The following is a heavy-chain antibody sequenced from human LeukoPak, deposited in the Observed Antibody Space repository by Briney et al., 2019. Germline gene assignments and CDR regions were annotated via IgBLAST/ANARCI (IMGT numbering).Heavy chain of an antibody. J-gene: IGHJ4*02. CDR2: ISGDGYDI. D-gene: IGHD3-10*01. CDR3: AKGKNTGSYLSHVDY. Sequence: PGGSLRLSCATSGFSFSDNYMGWIRQAPGKGLQWLSYISGDGYDINYADSVKGRFTVARDNAKNALYLQMNSLRTEDTALYYCAKGKNTGSYLSHVDYWGQGTLVTVSS. V-gene: IGHV3-11*01. CDR1: GFSFSDNY.